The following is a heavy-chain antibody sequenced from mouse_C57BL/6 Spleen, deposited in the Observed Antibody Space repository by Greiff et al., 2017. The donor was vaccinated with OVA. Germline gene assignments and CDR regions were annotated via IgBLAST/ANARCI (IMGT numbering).Heavy chain of an antibody. Sequence: VQLQQSGPELVKPGASVKMSCKASGYTFTDYNMHWVKQSHGKSLEWIGYINPNNGGTSYNQKFKGKATLTVNKSSSTAYMELRSLTSEDSAVYYCARRGGYPYYAMDYWGQGTSVTVSS. V-gene: IGHV1-22*01. D-gene: IGHD2-2*01. CDR3: ARRGGYPYYAMDY. J-gene: IGHJ4*01. CDR2: INPNNGGT. CDR1: GYTFTDYN.